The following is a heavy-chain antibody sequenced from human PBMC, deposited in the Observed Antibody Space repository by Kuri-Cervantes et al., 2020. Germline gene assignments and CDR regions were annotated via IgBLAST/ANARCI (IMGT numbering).Heavy chain of an antibody. V-gene: IGHV1-46*01. CDR1: GYTFSGYY. CDR2: INLSGGNT. D-gene: IGHD4-17*01. Sequence: ASVKVSCKASGYTFSGYYTHWVRQAPGQGLEWVGTINLSGGNTYYAHKYEGRVTMTRDTSTGTAYMELSRLRSDDTAVYYCARQDVSTVTLDYWGQGTLVTVSS. CDR3: ARQDVSTVTLDY. J-gene: IGHJ4*02.